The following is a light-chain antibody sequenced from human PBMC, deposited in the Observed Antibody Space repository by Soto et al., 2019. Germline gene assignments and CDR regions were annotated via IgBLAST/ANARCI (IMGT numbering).Light chain of an antibody. CDR3: CSYTSSHTRV. CDR2: DVN. CDR1: SSDVGGYDF. V-gene: IGLV2-14*01. J-gene: IGLJ1*01. Sequence: QSVLTQPAAVSGSPGQSITISCTGTSSDVGGYDFVSWYQHHPGKAPKLIIYDVNNRPSGLSNRFSGSKSGNTASLTISGLQTEDEADYYCCSYTSSHTRVFGTGTKSPS.